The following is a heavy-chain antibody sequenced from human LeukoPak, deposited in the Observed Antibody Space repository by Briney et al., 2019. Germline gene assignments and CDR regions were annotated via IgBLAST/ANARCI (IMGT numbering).Heavy chain of an antibody. CDR3: ARETYSSSWSAKFYYYYYMDV. CDR1: GFTFSSYS. J-gene: IGHJ6*03. Sequence: GGSLRLSCAASGFTFSSYSMNWVRQAPGKGLEWVSSISGSSTYVYYADSVKGRFTIYRDNAKNSLYLQMNSVRAEDTAVYYCARETYSSSWSAKFYYYYYMDVWGKGTTVTVSS. CDR2: ISGSSTYV. V-gene: IGHV3-21*06. D-gene: IGHD6-13*01.